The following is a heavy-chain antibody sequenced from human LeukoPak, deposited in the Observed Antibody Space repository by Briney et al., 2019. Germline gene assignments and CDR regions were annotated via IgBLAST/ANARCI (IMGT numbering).Heavy chain of an antibody. D-gene: IGHD5-12*01. CDR2: TIPFLGAV. V-gene: IGHV1-69*04. J-gene: IGHJ5*02. CDR1: GATLNIGHA. CDR3: SPCGHAYDWFGP. Sequence: ASVKVSCKAFGATLNIGHAFIWARQAPGQGLQWMGRTIPFLGAVTYAQNFQGRVSFTADKTTSTLYMQLNSLRPDDTAIYYCSPCGHAYDWFGPWGQGTLVTVSS.